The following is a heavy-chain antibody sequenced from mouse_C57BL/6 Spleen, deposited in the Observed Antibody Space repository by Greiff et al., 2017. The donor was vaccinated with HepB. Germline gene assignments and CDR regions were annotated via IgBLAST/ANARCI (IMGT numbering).Heavy chain of an antibody. D-gene: IGHD1-1*01. CDR1: GFTFSDYG. J-gene: IGHJ4*01. CDR2: ISNLAYSI. Sequence: EVNLVESGGGLVQPGGSLKLSCAASGFTFSDYGMAWVRQAPRKGPEWVAFISNLAYSIYYADTVTGRFTISRENAKNTLYLEMSSLRSEDTAMYYCARRGYGSSYNAMDYWGQGTSVTVSS. CDR3: ARRGYGSSYNAMDY. V-gene: IGHV5-15*04.